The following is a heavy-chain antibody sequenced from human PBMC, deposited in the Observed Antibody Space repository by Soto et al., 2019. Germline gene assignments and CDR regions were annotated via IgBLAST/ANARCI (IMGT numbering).Heavy chain of an antibody. V-gene: IGHV3-30*18. CDR2: ISYDGSNK. CDR3: AKDPPETGYYFDS. Sequence: GGSLRLSCAASGFTFRTYGMHWVRQPPGKGLEWVAFISYDGSNKYYADSVRGRFTISRDNSKNTLYLQMNSLRAEDTAVYYCAKDPPETGYYFDSWGQGTLVTVSS. J-gene: IGHJ4*02. CDR1: GFTFRTYG. D-gene: IGHD3-10*01.